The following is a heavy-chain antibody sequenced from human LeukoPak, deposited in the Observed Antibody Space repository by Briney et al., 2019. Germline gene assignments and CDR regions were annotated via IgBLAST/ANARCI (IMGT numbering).Heavy chain of an antibody. J-gene: IGHJ6*03. Sequence: PSETLSLTCSVSGGSISTSSYYWGWIRQPPGQGLEWSGSISESGRTYYNPSLKSRVIISVDTSKKHFSLKLSSVTAADTAVYYCARHCTGDICAAYYFYYYMDVWGKGTTVTVSS. CDR2: ISESGRT. V-gene: IGHV4-39*02. CDR3: ARHCTGDICAAYYFYYYMDV. CDR1: GGSISTSSYY. D-gene: IGHD2-8*02.